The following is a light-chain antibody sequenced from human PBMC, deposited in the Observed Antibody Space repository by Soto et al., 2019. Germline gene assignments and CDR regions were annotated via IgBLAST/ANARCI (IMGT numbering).Light chain of an antibody. CDR2: RDT. CDR3: QVWDSSTSVV. CDR1: NIGNKD. Sequence: SSELTQPPSVSVALGQTARIPCAGNNIGNKDVHWYQQKPGQAPVLVIYRDTNRPSGIPERFSGSNSGNTATLTISRPQAGDEADYYCQVWDSSTSVVLGGGTKLTVL. J-gene: IGLJ2*01. V-gene: IGLV3-9*01.